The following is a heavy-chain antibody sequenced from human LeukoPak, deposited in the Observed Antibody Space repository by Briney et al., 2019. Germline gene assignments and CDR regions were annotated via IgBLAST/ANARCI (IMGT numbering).Heavy chain of an antibody. CDR2: IIPIFGTA. D-gene: IGHD2-15*01. CDR3: ARGGDIVVVVAATDY. V-gene: IGHV1-69*06. J-gene: IGHJ4*02. CDR1: GGTFSSYA. Sequence: GASVKVSCKASGGTFSSYAISWVRQAPGQGLEWMGGIIPIFGTANYAQKFQGRVTITADKSTSTAYMELSSLRSEDTAVYYCARGGDIVVVVAATDYWGQGTLVTVSS.